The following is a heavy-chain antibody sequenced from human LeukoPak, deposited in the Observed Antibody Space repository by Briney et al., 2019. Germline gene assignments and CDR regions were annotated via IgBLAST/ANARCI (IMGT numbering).Heavy chain of an antibody. Sequence: GRSLRLSCAASGFTFSSYGMHWVRQAPGKGLEWVAVISYDGSNKYYADSVKGRFTISRDNSKNTLYLQMNSLRAEDTAVYYCAKPLRYEDYYYYGMDVWGQGTTVTVSS. D-gene: IGHD1-1*01. J-gene: IGHJ6*02. CDR1: GFTFSSYG. CDR2: ISYDGSNK. V-gene: IGHV3-30*18. CDR3: AKPLRYEDYYYYGMDV.